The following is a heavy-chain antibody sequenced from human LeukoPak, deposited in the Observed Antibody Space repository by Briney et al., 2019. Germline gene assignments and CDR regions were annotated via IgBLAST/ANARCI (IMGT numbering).Heavy chain of an antibody. V-gene: IGHV3-23*01. D-gene: IGHD3-9*01. CDR1: GFTFSSYA. Sequence: GGSLRPSCAASGFTFSSYAMTWVRQAPGKGLEWVSIISGSGGSTSYADSVKGRFTISRDNSKNTLYLQMNSLRAEDTALYYCAKPYSGTILTGWFDPWGQGTLVTVSS. J-gene: IGHJ5*02. CDR2: ISGSGGST. CDR3: AKPYSGTILTGWFDP.